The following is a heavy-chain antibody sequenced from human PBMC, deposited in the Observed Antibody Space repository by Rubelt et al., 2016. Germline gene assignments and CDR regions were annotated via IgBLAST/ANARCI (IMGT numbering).Heavy chain of an antibody. J-gene: IGHJ6*02. CDR3: ARLFTQRGYSGYDFYYGMDV. Sequence: APGKGLEWVSGLSGGAEITYYVDSVKGRFTISRDNAKNSLYLQMNSLRAEDTAVYYCARLFTQRGYSGYDFYYGMDVWGQGTTVTVSS. V-gene: IGHV3-23*01. CDR2: LSGGAEIT. D-gene: IGHD5-12*01.